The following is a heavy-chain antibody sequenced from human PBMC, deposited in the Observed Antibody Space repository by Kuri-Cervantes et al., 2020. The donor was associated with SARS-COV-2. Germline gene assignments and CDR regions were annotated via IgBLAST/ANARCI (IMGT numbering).Heavy chain of an antibody. J-gene: IGHJ4*02. CDR2: NNHSGST. Sequence: SQTLSLTCAVSGELFSGYYWNWIRQPPGKGLEWIVENNHSGSTNYNPSLKSRVTISVDTSKNQFSLKLSSVTAADTAVYYCARSVWSGYHFDYWGQGTLVTVSS. CDR3: ARSVWSGYHFDY. V-gene: IGHV4-34*01. CDR1: GELFSGYY. D-gene: IGHD3-3*01.